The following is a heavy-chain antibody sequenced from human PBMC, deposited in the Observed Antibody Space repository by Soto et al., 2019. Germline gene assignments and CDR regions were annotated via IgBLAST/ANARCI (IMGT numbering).Heavy chain of an antibody. J-gene: IGHJ6*02. CDR3: AYLSRSGGSCYCFSYSGIDV. Sequence: QITLKESGPTLVKPTQTLTLTCTFSGFSLSTSGVGVAWIRQPPGKALEWLALIYWDDDKRYRPSLETRLTITKDTSKNQVVLTMTYMDSVDTATDSCAYLSRSGGSCYCFSYSGIDVWGQGTTVTVSS. CDR2: IYWDDDK. D-gene: IGHD2-15*01. CDR1: GFSLSTSGVG. V-gene: IGHV2-5*02.